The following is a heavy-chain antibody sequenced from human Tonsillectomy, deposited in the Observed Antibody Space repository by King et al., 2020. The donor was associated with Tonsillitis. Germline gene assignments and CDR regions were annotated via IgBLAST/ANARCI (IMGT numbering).Heavy chain of an antibody. CDR2: VYVDWGST. CDR1: GFTFRNYV. V-gene: IGHV3-74*01. Sequence: VQLVESGGGLVQPGGSLRLSLASSGFTFRNYVMHWVRQAPGKGLVWGSRVYVDWGSTSYFDSVKGRFPISRDNAKNTLYLQMNSLRAEDTAVYYCASDPIGDIVLTNYWGQGTLVTVSS. CDR3: ASDPIGDIVLTNY. J-gene: IGHJ4*02. D-gene: IGHD5-12*01.